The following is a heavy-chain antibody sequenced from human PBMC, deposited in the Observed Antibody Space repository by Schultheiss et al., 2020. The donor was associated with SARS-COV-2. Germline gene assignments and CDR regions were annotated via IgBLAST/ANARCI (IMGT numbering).Heavy chain of an antibody. CDR1: GFTFDDYA. J-gene: IGHJ6*03. D-gene: IGHD3-3*01. Sequence: GGSLRLSCAASGFTFDDYAMHWVRQAPGKGLEWVANIKQDGSEKYYVDSVKGRFTISRDNAKNSLYLQMNSLRAEDTAVYYCARAAESTIFGVVIDYYYYYYMDVWGKGTTVTVSS. V-gene: IGHV3-7*03. CDR3: ARAAESTIFGVVIDYYYYYYMDV. CDR2: IKQDGSEK.